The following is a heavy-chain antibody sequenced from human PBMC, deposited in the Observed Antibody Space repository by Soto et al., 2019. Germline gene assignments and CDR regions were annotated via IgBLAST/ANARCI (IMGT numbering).Heavy chain of an antibody. Sequence: PSETLSLTCAVSGGSISSGGYSWSWIRQPPGKGLEWIGYIYHSGSTYYNPSLKSRVTISVDRSKNQFSLKLSSVTAADTAVYYCASTPYYYDSSGYYGRDYWGQGTLVTVSS. CDR3: ASTPYYYDSSGYYGRDY. J-gene: IGHJ4*02. CDR2: IYHSGST. D-gene: IGHD3-22*01. CDR1: GGSISSGGYS. V-gene: IGHV4-30-2*01.